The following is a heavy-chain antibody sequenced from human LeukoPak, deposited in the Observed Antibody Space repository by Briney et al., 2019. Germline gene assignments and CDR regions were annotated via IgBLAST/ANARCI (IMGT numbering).Heavy chain of an antibody. V-gene: IGHV3-30-3*01. CDR1: GFLFYNYA. CDR3: AREGARAYCSSTSCYTWYFDY. D-gene: IGHD2-2*02. Sequence: PGRSLRLSCAASGFLFYNYAMHWVRRAPGKGLEWVAVISYDGSNKYYADSVKGRFTISRDNSKNTLYLQMNSLRAEDTAVYYCAREGARAYCSSTSCYTWYFDYWGQGTLVTVSS. J-gene: IGHJ4*02. CDR2: ISYDGSNK.